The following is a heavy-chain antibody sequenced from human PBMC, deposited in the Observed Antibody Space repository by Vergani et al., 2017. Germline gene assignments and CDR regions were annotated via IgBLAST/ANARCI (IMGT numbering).Heavy chain of an antibody. CDR2: IKNTGDST. Sequence: EVQLLQSEGAVVQPGGSLRLSCVASGFTFSSHAMSWVRQGHGKGLEWVSSIKNTGDSTHYADSVKGRFTISRDNSKNTLYLQMNILRVEDTAVYYCGRGSDNYNWGQGTLVTVSS. D-gene: IGHD5-24*01. CDR3: GRGSDNYN. V-gene: IGHV3-23*01. CDR1: GFTFSSHA. J-gene: IGHJ4*02.